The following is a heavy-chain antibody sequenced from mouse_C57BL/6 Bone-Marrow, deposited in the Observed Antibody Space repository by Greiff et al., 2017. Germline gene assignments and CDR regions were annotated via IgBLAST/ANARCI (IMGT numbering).Heavy chain of an antibody. Sequence: VQLKQSGPVLVKPGASVKMSCKASGYTFTDYYMNWVKQSHGKSLEWIGVINPYNGGTSYNQKFKGKATLTVDKSSSTAYMELNSLTSEDSAVYYCARGDYDDFDYWGQGTTLTVSS. CDR1: GYTFTDYY. J-gene: IGHJ2*01. V-gene: IGHV1-19*01. CDR3: ARGDYDDFDY. CDR2: INPYNGGT. D-gene: IGHD2-4*01.